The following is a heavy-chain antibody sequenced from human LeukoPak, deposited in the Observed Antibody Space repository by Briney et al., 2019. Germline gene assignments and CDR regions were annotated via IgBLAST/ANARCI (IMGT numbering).Heavy chain of an antibody. D-gene: IGHD3-22*01. CDR1: GFTVSSYY. Sequence: GGSLRLSCAASGFTVSSYYMSWVRQAPGKGLEWVSGIYSGGSTYYAGSVKGPFTTSRQHSKNTLYLQMNSLRAEDTAIFYCAKAREPYYDNSGIDHWGQGTLVTVSS. CDR2: IYSGGST. V-gene: IGHV3-53*01. CDR3: AKAREPYYDNSGIDH. J-gene: IGHJ4*02.